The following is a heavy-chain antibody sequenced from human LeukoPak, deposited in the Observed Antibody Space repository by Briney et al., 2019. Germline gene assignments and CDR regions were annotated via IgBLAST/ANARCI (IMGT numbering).Heavy chain of an antibody. Sequence: GGSLRLSCAASGFTVGTNSMSWVRQAPGKGLEWVSVIYSGGSTYYADSVKGRFTISRDNSKNTLYLQMNSLRAEDTAVYYCARVNRAYSGYDSFDYWGQGTLVTVSS. CDR2: IYSGGST. J-gene: IGHJ4*02. V-gene: IGHV3-53*01. CDR1: GFTVGTNS. D-gene: IGHD5-12*01. CDR3: ARVNRAYSGYDSFDY.